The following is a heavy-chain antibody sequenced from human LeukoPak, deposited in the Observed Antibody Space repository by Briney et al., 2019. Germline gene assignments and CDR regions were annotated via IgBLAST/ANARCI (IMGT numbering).Heavy chain of an antibody. V-gene: IGHV1-18*01. Sequence: ATVKVSCKASGYTFTSYGISWVRQAPGQGLEWMGWISAYNGNTNYAQKLQGRVTMTTDTSTSTAYMELSSLRSEDAALYYCARDSVGASNWFDPWGQGTLVTVPS. D-gene: IGHD3-10*01. J-gene: IGHJ5*02. CDR1: GYTFTSYG. CDR2: ISAYNGNT. CDR3: ARDSVGASNWFDP.